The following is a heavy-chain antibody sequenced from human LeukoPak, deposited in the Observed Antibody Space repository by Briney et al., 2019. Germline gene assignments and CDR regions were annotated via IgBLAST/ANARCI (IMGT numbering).Heavy chain of an antibody. J-gene: IGHJ5*02. D-gene: IGHD1-1*01. CDR3: ARPLSSNCRIDP. CDR1: GFTFSSYW. CDR2: INFGGSST. Sequence: GGSLRLSCAASGFTFSSYWMHWVRQAPGKGLVWVSRINFGGSSTTYADSVKGRFTISRDNAKNTLYLQMNSLRVEDTAVYYCARPLSSNCRIDPWGQGTLVTVSS. V-gene: IGHV3-74*01.